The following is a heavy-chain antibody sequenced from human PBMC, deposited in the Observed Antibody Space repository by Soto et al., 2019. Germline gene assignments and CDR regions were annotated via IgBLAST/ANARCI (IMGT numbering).Heavy chain of an antibody. D-gene: IGHD2-2*01. Sequence: QVQLVQSGAEVKKPGASVKVSCKASGYTFTSYAMHWVRQAPGQRLEWMGWINAGNGNTKYSQKFQGRVTITRDTAAGTAYMELSSLGSEDTAVYYCATAIADDAFDIWGRGTMVTVSS. CDR3: ATAIADDAFDI. CDR2: INAGNGNT. J-gene: IGHJ3*02. V-gene: IGHV1-3*01. CDR1: GYTFTSYA.